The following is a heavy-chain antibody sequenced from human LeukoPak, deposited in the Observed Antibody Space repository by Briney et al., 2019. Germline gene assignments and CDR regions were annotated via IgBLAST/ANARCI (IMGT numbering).Heavy chain of an antibody. CDR2: ISYDGSNK. J-gene: IGHJ4*02. CDR3: ARGNRCGYCSSTSCYADCYFDY. D-gene: IGHD2-2*01. Sequence: GGSLRLSCAASGFTFSSYAMHWVRQAPGKGLEWVAVISYDGSNKYYADSVEGRFTISRDNSKNTLYLQMNSLRAEDTAVYYCARGNRCGYCSSTSCYADCYFDYWGQGTLVTVSS. CDR1: GFTFSSYA. V-gene: IGHV3-30*04.